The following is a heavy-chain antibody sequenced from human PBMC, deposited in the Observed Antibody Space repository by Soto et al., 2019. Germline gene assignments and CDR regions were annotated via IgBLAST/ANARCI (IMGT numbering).Heavy chain of an antibody. CDR2: ISYEGSNK. J-gene: IGHJ3*02. V-gene: IGHV3-30-3*01. Sequence: QVQLVESGGGVVQPGRSLRLSCAAFGFTFDDYSMHWVRQAPGKGLEWVALISYEGSNKYYADSVKGRFTISRENAKNTLFLEVSSRRTEDTAVYYCARAHMQSAWDDGVDIWGQGTMVTVSS. CDR1: GFTFDDYS. D-gene: IGHD1-26*01. CDR3: ARAHMQSAWDDGVDI.